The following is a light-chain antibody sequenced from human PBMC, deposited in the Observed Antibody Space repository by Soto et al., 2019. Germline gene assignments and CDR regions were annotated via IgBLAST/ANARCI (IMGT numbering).Light chain of an antibody. Sequence: EIVLTQSPATLSLSPGERATLSCRASQTFSSHLAWYQQKPGQDPRLLIYDASKRATGIPARFSGRGSGTDFTLTISRLEPEDFAVYYCQQRSNWPPVITFGQGTRLEIK. CDR1: QTFSSH. CDR3: QQRSNWPPVIT. V-gene: IGKV3-11*01. CDR2: DAS. J-gene: IGKJ5*01.